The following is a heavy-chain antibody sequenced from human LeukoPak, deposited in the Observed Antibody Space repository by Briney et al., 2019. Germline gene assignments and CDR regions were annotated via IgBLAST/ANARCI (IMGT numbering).Heavy chain of an antibody. D-gene: IGHD6-6*01. V-gene: IGHV3-21*01. CDR3: ARMEAGSIAAQSDY. CDR2: ISSSSSYI. J-gene: IGHJ4*02. CDR1: GFTFSSYS. Sequence: NPGGSLRLSCAASGFTFSSYSMNWVRQAPGKGLEWVSSISSSSSYIYYADSVKGRFTISRDNAKNSLYLQMNSLRAEDTAVYYCARMEAGSIAAQSDYWGQGTLVTVSS.